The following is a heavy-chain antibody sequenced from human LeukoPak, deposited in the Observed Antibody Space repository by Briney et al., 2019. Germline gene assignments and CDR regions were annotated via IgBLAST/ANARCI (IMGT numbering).Heavy chain of an antibody. CDR3: ARTSRDGYNYPSDY. J-gene: IGHJ4*02. CDR2: IKQDGSEK. Sequence: GGSLRLSCAASGFTFSSYWMSWVRQAPGKGLEWVANIKQDGSEKYYVDSVKGRFTISRDNAKSSLYLQMNSLRAEDTAVYYCARTSRDGYNYPSDYWGQGTLVTVSS. D-gene: IGHD5-12*01. V-gene: IGHV3-7*01. CDR1: GFTFSSYW.